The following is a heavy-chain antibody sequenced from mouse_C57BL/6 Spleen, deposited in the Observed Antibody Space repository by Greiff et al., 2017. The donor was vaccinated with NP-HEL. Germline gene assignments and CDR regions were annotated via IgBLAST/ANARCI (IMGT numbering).Heavy chain of an antibody. CDR1: GYTFTDYN. CDR3: ARRTIYYGNPYAMDY. D-gene: IGHD2-1*01. V-gene: IGHV1-22*01. Sequence: VQLKESGPELVKPGASVKMSCKASGYTFTDYNMHWVKQSHGKSLEWIGYINPNNGGTSYNQKFKGKATLTVNKSSSTAYMELRSLTSEDSAVYYCARRTIYYGNPYAMDYWGQGTSVTVSS. CDR2: INPNNGGT. J-gene: IGHJ4*01.